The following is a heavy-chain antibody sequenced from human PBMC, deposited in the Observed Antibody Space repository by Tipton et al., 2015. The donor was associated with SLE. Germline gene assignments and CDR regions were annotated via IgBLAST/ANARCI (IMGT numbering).Heavy chain of an antibody. Sequence: TLSLTCTVSGGSISSGDYYWSWIRQPPGKGLEWIGYIYYSGSTYYNPSLKSRVTISVDTSKNQFSLKLSSVTAADTAVYYCARHHYYGSGFDYWGQGTLVTVSS. CDR2: IYYSGST. J-gene: IGHJ4*02. CDR1: GGSISSGDYY. CDR3: ARHHYYGSGFDY. V-gene: IGHV4-30-4*01. D-gene: IGHD3-10*01.